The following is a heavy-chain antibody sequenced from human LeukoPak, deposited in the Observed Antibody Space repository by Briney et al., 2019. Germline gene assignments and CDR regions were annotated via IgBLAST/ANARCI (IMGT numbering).Heavy chain of an antibody. CDR1: GFTFSSYA. J-gene: IGHJ4*02. D-gene: IGHD4-17*01. V-gene: IGHV3-30-3*01. CDR2: ISYDGSNK. CDR3: ARDPTAVSNQPQYYFDF. Sequence: PGGSLRLSCAASGFTFSSYAMHWVRQAPGKGLEWVAVISYDGSNKYYADSVKGRFTISRDNSKNTLYLQMNSLRAEDTAVYYCARDPTAVSNQPQYYFDFWGQGTLVTVSS.